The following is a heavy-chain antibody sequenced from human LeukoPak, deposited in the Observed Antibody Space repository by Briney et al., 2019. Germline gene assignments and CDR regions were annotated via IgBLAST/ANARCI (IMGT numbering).Heavy chain of an antibody. CDR2: INAGNGNT. V-gene: IGHV1-3*01. Sequence: GGSLRLSCSASGYTFTSYAMHWVRQAPGQRLEWMGWINAGNGNTKYSQKFQGRVTITRDTSASTAYMELSSLRSEDTAVYYCARDSSGYGYWGQGTLVTVSS. CDR1: GYTFTSYA. D-gene: IGHD3-22*01. J-gene: IGHJ4*02. CDR3: ARDSSGYGY.